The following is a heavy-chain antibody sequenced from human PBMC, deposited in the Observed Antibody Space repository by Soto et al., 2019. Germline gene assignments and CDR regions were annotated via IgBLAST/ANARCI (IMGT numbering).Heavy chain of an antibody. V-gene: IGHV1-69*10. D-gene: IGHD5-18*01. J-gene: IGHJ6*02. CDR3: ARGGGYSYGRDYGMDV. Sequence: ASVKVSCKASGGTFSSYAISWVRQAPGQGLEWMGGIIPILGIAKYAQKFQGRVTITADKSTSTAYMELSSLRSEDTAVYYCARGGGYSYGRDYGMDVWGQGTTVTVSS. CDR1: GGTFSSYA. CDR2: IIPILGIA.